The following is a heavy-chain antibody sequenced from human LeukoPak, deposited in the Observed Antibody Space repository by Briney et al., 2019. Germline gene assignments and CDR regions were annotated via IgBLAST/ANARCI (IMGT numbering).Heavy chain of an antibody. CDR1: GFTFSSYS. CDR2: ISSSSSYI. J-gene: IGHJ4*02. CDR3: ARGRSAAAGKFDY. V-gene: IGHV3-21*01. Sequence: GGSLRLSCAASGFTFSSYSMNWVSQARGKGLEWVSSISSSSSYIYYADSVKGRFTISRDNAKNSLYLQMNSLRAEDTAVYYCARGRSAAAGKFDYWGQGTLVTVSS. D-gene: IGHD6-13*01.